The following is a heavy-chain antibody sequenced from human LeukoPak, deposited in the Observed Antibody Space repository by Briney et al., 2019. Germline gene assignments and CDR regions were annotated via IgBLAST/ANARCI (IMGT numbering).Heavy chain of an antibody. CDR3: AKDRNSVASSYHY. CDR1: GFNFSNYA. J-gene: IGHJ4*02. CDR2: ISGSGDST. D-gene: IGHD6-6*01. Sequence: PRGSLRLSCAASGFNFSNYAMTWVRQAPGKGLESVSGISGSGDSTYYADSVKGRFTISRDNSKNTLYLQMNSLRTEDTAVYYCAKDRNSVASSYHYWGQGTLVTVSS. V-gene: IGHV3-23*01.